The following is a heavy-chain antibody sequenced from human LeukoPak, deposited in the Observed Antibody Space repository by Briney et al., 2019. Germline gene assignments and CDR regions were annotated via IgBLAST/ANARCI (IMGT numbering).Heavy chain of an antibody. CDR3: ARWSYPHGSSVFDY. V-gene: IGHV4-59*01. D-gene: IGHD1-26*01. CDR1: GGSIGTYY. J-gene: IGHJ4*02. Sequence: PSETLSLTCTVSGGSIGTYYWSWIRQPPGKGLEWIGYIYYSGSTNYNPSLKSRVTISVDTSKNQFSLKLSSVTAADTAVYYCARWSYPHGSSVFDYWGQGTLVTVSS. CDR2: IYYSGST.